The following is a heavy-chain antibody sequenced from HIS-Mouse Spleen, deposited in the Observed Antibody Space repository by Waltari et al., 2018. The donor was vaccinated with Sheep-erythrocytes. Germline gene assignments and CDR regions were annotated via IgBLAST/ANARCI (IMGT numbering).Heavy chain of an antibody. CDR3: ARANSGSYDDAFDI. D-gene: IGHD1-26*01. CDR1: GFPFSSYD. J-gene: IGHJ3*02. CDR2: IGTASDT. V-gene: IGHV3-13*01. Sequence: EVQLVESGGGLVQPGGSLRLSCAASGFPFSSYDMHWVRQVTGKGLEWVSAIGTASDTYYPGSVKGRFTISRENAKNSLYLQMNSLRAGDTAVYYCARANSGSYDDAFDIWGQGTMVTVSS.